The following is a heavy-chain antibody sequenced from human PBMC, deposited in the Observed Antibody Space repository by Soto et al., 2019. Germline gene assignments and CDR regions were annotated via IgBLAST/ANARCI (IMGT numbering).Heavy chain of an antibody. V-gene: IGHV4-4*02. CDR1: GGSISSSNW. CDR2: IYHSGST. CDR3: ARGRSYCSGGSCYSGAYYYYGMDV. Sequence: QVQLQESGPGLVKPSGTLSLTCAVSGGSISSSNWWSWVRQPPGKGLEWIGEIYHSGSTNYNPSLKSRVTIPVDKSKNQFSLKLSSVTAADTAVYYCARGRSYCSGGSCYSGAYYYYGMDVWGQGTTVTVSS. J-gene: IGHJ6*02. D-gene: IGHD2-15*01.